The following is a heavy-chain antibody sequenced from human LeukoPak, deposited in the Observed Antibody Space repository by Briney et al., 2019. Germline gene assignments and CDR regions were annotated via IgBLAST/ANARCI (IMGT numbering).Heavy chain of an antibody. V-gene: IGHV3-23*01. J-gene: IGHJ4*02. CDR3: AKEDGYYYDSSGYSPLDY. D-gene: IGHD3-22*01. CDR2: ISGSGGST. Sequence: GGSLRLSCAASGFTFSSYAMSWVRQAPGKGLEWVSAISGSGGSTYYADSVKGRFTISRDNAKNSLYLQMNSLRAEDTAVYYCAKEDGYYYDSSGYSPLDYWGQGTLVTVSS. CDR1: GFTFSSYA.